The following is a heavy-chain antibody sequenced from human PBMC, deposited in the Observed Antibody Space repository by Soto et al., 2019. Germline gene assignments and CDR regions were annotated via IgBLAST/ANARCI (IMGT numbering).Heavy chain of an antibody. D-gene: IGHD3-10*01. CDR2: IYYSGST. CDR1: GGSISSGGYY. Sequence: QVQLQESGPGLVKPSQTLSLTCTVSGGSISSGGYYGSWIRQHPGKGLEWIGYIYYSGSTYYNPSLKSRVTISVDTSKNQFSLKLSSVTAADTAVYYCARDGGDYYGSGSYYSRAFDIWGQGTMVTVSS. J-gene: IGHJ3*02. CDR3: ARDGGDYYGSGSYYSRAFDI. V-gene: IGHV4-31*03.